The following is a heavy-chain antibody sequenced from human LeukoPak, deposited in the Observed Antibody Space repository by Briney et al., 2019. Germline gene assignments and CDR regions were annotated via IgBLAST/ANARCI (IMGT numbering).Heavy chain of an antibody. CDR2: ISSSSSYM. CDR1: GFTFSTYS. CDR3: ASVSSGWYMGWEPFDY. D-gene: IGHD6-19*01. J-gene: IGHJ4*02. V-gene: IGHV3-21*01. Sequence: PGGSLRLSCAASGFTFSTYSMNWVRQAPGKGLEWVSSISSSSSYMYYADSVKGRFTISRDNAKDSLYLQMNSLRAEDTAVYYCASVSSGWYMGWEPFDYWGQGTLVTVSS.